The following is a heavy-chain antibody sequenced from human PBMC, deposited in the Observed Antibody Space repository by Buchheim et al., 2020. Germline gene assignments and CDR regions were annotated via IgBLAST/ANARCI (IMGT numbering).Heavy chain of an antibody. CDR1: GFTFSSYE. D-gene: IGHD1-26*01. CDR2: ISSSGSTI. Sequence: EVQLVESGGGLVQPGGSLRLSCAASGFTFSSYEMNWVRQAPGKGLEWVSYISSSGSTIYYADSVKGRFTISRDKAKNSLYLQMNSLRAEDTAVYYCAREFKSGSYGIFSAFDIWGQGT. V-gene: IGHV3-48*03. J-gene: IGHJ3*02. CDR3: AREFKSGSYGIFSAFDI.